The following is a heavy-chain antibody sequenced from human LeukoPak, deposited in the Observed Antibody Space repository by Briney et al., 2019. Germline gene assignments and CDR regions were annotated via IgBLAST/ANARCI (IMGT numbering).Heavy chain of an antibody. CDR2: IKQDGSEK. CDR1: GFTFSSYW. D-gene: IGHD1-26*01. V-gene: IGHV3-7*03. J-gene: IGHJ6*02. CDR3: ARESRLRRENYYYGLDV. Sequence: GGSLRLSCVASGFTFSSYWMSWVRQAPGKGLEWVANIKQDGSEKYYVNSVKGRFTISRDTSKNTLYLQMNSLRADDTAVYYCARESRLRRENYYYGLDVWGQGTTVTVSS.